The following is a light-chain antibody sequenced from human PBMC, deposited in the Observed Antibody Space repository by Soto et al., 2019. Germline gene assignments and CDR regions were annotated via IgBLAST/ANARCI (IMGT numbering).Light chain of an antibody. CDR2: DAS. Sequence: DIQMTQSPSTLSASVGARVTITCRASQSISSWLAWYQQKPGKAPKLLIYDASTLQSGVPSRFSGTASGTDFTLTINSLQPEDFATYYCQQFNNWPVTFGPGTKVDI. V-gene: IGKV1-5*01. CDR1: QSISSW. J-gene: IGKJ3*01. CDR3: QQFNNWPVT.